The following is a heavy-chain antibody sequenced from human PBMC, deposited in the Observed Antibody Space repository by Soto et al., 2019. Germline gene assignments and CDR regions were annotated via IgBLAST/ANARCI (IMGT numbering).Heavy chain of an antibody. CDR1: GGSISSSKW. CDR2: IYHSGST. CDR3: ASKDYGDCGCFDP. Sequence: QVQLQASGPGLMKPSGTLSLTCAVSGGSISSSKWWSWVRQPPGKGLEWIGEIYHSGSTNYNASLKSRVTISVDMSKNQFSLKLSSVTAADTAVYYCASKDYGDCGCFDPWGQGTLVTVSS. V-gene: IGHV4-4*02. J-gene: IGHJ5*02. D-gene: IGHD4-17*01.